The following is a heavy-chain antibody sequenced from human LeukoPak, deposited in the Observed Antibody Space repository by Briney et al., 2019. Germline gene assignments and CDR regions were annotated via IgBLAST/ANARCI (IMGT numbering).Heavy chain of an antibody. V-gene: IGHV4-61*05. J-gene: IGHJ4*02. Sequence: SETLSLTCTVSGGSISNNTYYWGWIRQSPGKGLEWIGYIYYSGSTNYNPSLKSRVTISVDTSKNQFSLKLSSVTAADTAVYYCAREREGPYGYLDYWGQGTLVTVSS. CDR2: IYYSGST. CDR1: GGSISNNTYY. CDR3: AREREGPYGYLDY. D-gene: IGHD4-17*01.